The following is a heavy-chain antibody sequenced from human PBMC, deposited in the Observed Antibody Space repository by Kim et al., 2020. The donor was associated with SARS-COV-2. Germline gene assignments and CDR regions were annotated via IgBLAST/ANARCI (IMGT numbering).Heavy chain of an antibody. V-gene: IGHV4-30-2*01. J-gene: IGHJ3*02. D-gene: IGHD6-6*01. Sequence: NPSVKSRVTISVDRSKNQFSLMLSSVTAADTAVYYCARARGYSSSPALDIWGQGTMVTVSS. CDR3: ARARGYSSSPALDI.